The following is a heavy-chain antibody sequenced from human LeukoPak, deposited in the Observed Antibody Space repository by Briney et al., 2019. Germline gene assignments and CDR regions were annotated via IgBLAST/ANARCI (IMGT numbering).Heavy chain of an antibody. CDR2: ISYDGSNK. Sequence: GGSLRLSCAASGFTFSSYAMHWVRQAPGKGPEWVAVISYDGSNKYYADSVKGRFTISRDNSKNTLYLQMNSLRAEDTAVYYCARAPDTAMATNWGQGTLVTVSS. CDR1: GFTFSSYA. J-gene: IGHJ4*02. CDR3: ARAPDTAMATN. V-gene: IGHV3-30-3*01. D-gene: IGHD5-18*01.